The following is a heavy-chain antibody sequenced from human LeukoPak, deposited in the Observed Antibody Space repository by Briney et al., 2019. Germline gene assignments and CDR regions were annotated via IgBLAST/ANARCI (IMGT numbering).Heavy chain of an antibody. D-gene: IGHD3-10*01. Sequence: PGGSLRPSCGASGFPSSSYWMHWVGQPRGKGRVWISRINSDGSTTSYADSVKGRFTISRDNAKNTLYLQMNSLRAEDTAVYYCARGNYYGQDYWGQGTLVTVS. CDR1: GFPSSSYW. J-gene: IGHJ4*02. CDR2: INSDGSTT. V-gene: IGHV3-74*01. CDR3: ARGNYYGQDY.